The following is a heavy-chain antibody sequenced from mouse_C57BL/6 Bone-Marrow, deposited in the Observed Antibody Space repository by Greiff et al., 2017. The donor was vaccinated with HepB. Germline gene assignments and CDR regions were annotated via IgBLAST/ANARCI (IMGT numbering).Heavy chain of an antibody. CDR1: GYAFTNYL. D-gene: IGHD2-5*01. CDR2: INPGSGGT. CDR3: ARGSAYCSNYGAMDY. V-gene: IGHV1-54*01. Sequence: QVQLQQSGAELVRPGTSVKVSCKASGYAFTNYLIEWVKQRPGQGLEWIGVINPGSGGTNYNEKFKGKATLTADKSSSTAYMQLSSLTSEDSAVDFCARGSAYCSNYGAMDYWGQGTSVTVSS. J-gene: IGHJ4*01.